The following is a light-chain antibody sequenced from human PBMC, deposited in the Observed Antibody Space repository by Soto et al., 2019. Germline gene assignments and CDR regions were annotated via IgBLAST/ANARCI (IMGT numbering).Light chain of an antibody. Sequence: DIQMTQSPCSLSASVGDRVTITCRASQGIENLLGWYQQKPGKAPKRLMYAASSLESGVPSRFSGSGSGTEFTLSISSLQPEDFATYCCLQHHNYPFTFGPGTKVDIK. J-gene: IGKJ3*01. CDR3: LQHHNYPFT. V-gene: IGKV1-17*01. CDR1: QGIENL. CDR2: AAS.